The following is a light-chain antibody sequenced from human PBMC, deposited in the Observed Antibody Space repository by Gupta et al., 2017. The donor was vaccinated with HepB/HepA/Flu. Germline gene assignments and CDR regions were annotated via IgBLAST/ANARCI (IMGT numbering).Light chain of an antibody. CDR3: MQALQTPLT. J-gene: IGKJ1*01. Sequence: IVMTQSPLSLPVTPGETATISGRSSQSLVHSNGYTYLDWYLQKPGQSPQVLIYLGSNRASGVPDRFSGSGSGTDFTLKISRVEAEDVGVYYCMQALQTPLTFGQGTKVEIK. V-gene: IGKV2-28*01. CDR1: QSLVHSNGYTY. CDR2: LGS.